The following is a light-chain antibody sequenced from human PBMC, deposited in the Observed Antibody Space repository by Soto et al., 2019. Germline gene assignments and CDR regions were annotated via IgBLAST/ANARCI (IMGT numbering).Light chain of an antibody. CDR2: EVN. CDR1: SSDIGSYNR. V-gene: IGLV2-18*02. CDR3: SAYTARSTLV. Sequence: QSALTQPASVSGSPGQSITISCTGTSSDIGSYNRVSWYQQPPGTAPKLIIYEVNNRPSGVPDRFSGSKSGNTASLTISGLQSEDEGDYYCSAYTARSTLVFGGGTKLTVL. J-gene: IGLJ3*02.